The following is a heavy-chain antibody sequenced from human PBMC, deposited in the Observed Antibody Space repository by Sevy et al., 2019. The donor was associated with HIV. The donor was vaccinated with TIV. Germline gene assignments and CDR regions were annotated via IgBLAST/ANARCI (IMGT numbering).Heavy chain of an antibody. D-gene: IGHD3-16*01. V-gene: IGHV3-7*01. CDR3: ARGGRNWGLGGLDV. J-gene: IGHJ6*02. Sequence: GGSLRLSCAASGFTFSDSWMTWVRQAPGKGLEWVANIKEDGNEQYYVDSVTGRITLSRDNAKMSIYLEISRLRVEDAAIYYWARGGRNWGLGGLDVWGQGTTVTVSS. CDR1: GFTFSDSW. CDR2: IKEDGNEQ.